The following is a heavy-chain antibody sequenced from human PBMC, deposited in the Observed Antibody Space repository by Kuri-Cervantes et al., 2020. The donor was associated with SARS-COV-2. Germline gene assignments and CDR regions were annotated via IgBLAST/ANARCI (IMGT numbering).Heavy chain of an antibody. CDR3: ARGRVTMVRGQRRVWFDP. V-gene: IGHV4-30-4*01. CDR1: GGSISSGDYY. Sequence: SETLSLTCTVSGGSISSGDYYWSWIRQPPGKGLEWIGYIYYRGSTYYNPSLKSRVTISVDTSKNQFSLKLSSVTAADTAVYYCARGRVTMVRGQRRVWFDPGGQGTLVTVSS. D-gene: IGHD3-10*01. J-gene: IGHJ5*02. CDR2: IYYRGST.